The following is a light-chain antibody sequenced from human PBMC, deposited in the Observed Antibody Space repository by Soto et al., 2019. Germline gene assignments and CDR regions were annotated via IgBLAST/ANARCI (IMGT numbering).Light chain of an antibody. CDR3: QQYNSLWT. V-gene: IGKV1-5*03. CDR2: KAS. Sequence: DIQMTQSPSTLSASVGDRVTITCRASQSISSWLAWYQQKPGKAPKLLIYKASSLESGLPSRFSGSGPGTEFTLTISSLQPDAFATYFCQQYNSLWTFGQGTNVEIK. CDR1: QSISSW. J-gene: IGKJ1*01.